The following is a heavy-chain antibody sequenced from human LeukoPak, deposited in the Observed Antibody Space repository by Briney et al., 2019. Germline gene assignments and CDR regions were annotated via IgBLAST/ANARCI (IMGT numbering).Heavy chain of an antibody. J-gene: IGHJ4*02. Sequence: GRSLRLSCAASGFTFDDYAMHWVRQAPGKGLEWVSGISWNSGSIGYADSVKGRFTISRDNAKNSLYLQMNSLRAEGTALYYCAKDIQYYYDSSGLFDYWGQGTLVTVSS. D-gene: IGHD3-22*01. CDR1: GFTFDDYA. CDR2: ISWNSGSI. CDR3: AKDIQYYYDSSGLFDY. V-gene: IGHV3-9*01.